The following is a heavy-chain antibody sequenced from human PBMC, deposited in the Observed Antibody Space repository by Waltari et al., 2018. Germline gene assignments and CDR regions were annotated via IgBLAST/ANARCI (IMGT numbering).Heavy chain of an antibody. J-gene: IGHJ6*02. CDR3: ARGQVNYYYYYGMDV. V-gene: IGHV1-8*01. Sequence: QVQLVQSGAEVKKPGASVKVSCKASGYTFTSHHLNWVRPDTGQGLEWMGWMNPNSGNTGYAQKFQGRVTMTRNTSISTAYMELSSLRSEDTAVYYCARGQVNYYYYYGMDVWGQGTTVTVSS. CDR1: GYTFTSHH. CDR2: MNPNSGNT.